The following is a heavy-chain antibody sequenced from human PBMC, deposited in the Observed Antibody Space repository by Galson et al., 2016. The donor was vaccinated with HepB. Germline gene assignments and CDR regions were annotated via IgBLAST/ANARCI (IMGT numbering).Heavy chain of an antibody. Sequence: SVKVSCKASGGSFSTYVISWVRQAPGQGLEWMGRVMPLLDKVNYAQKFQGRVTMTADKSTTTAFMELSSLRSDDTAIYFCARSRDPAGGYYYGMDVWGQGTTVTVSS. D-gene: IGHD4-23*01. J-gene: IGHJ6*02. V-gene: IGHV1-69*04. CDR3: ARSRDPAGGYYYGMDV. CDR1: GGSFSTYV. CDR2: VMPLLDKV.